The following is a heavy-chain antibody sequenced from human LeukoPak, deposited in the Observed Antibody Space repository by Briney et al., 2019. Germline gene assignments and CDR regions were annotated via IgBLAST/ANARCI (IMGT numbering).Heavy chain of an antibody. CDR2: IYHSGST. CDR1: GGSISSGGYS. J-gene: IGHJ2*01. V-gene: IGHV4-30-2*05. D-gene: IGHD3-16*01. Sequence: PSQTLSLTSAVSGGSISSGGYSWSWIRQPPGKGLEWIGYIYHSGSTYYNPSLKSRVTISVDTSKNQFSLKLSSVTAADTAVYYCARAGGDPPIFWYFDLWGRGTLVTVSS. CDR3: ARAGGDPPIFWYFDL.